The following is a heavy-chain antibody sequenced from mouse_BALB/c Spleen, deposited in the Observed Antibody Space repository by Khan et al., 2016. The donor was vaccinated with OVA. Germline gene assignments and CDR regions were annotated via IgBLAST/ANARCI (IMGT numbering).Heavy chain of an antibody. Sequence: EVQLQESGPGLVKPSQSLSLTCTVTGYSITSDYAWNWIRQFPGNKLEWMGYISSSGSTNYNPALKSRISITRDTSKKQFFLQLNSVTTEDTATYYCARDGSRYNYAMDYGGQGTSVTVSS. D-gene: IGHD2-3*01. J-gene: IGHJ4*01. V-gene: IGHV3-2*02. CDR3: ARDGSRYNYAMDY. CDR1: GYSITSDYA. CDR2: ISSSGST.